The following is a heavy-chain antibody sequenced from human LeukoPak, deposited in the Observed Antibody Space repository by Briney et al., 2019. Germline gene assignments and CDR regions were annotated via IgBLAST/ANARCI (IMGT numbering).Heavy chain of an antibody. CDR3: ASLSYDSSGYNAFDY. J-gene: IGHJ4*02. Sequence: NRGESLKISCKGSGYSFTSYWIGWVRQMPGKGLERMGIIYPGDSDTRYSPSFQGQVTISADKSISTAYLQWSSLKASDTAMYYCASLSYDSSGYNAFDYWGQGTLVTVSS. CDR1: GYSFTSYW. CDR2: IYPGDSDT. V-gene: IGHV5-51*01. D-gene: IGHD3-22*01.